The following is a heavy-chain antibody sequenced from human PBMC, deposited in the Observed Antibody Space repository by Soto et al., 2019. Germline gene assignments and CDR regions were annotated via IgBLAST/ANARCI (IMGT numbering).Heavy chain of an antibody. CDR1: GFSLTTSGVG. Sequence: QITLKESGPTVVKPTETLTLTCTFSGFSLTTSGVGVGWVRQSPGKAPEWLALIYWDDDKRYSTSLKSRPTTTKATSKDQVVLTMANVDPADTATYYCAHRVLRTVFGLVTTTAIYFDFWGQGTPVVVAS. D-gene: IGHD3-3*01. J-gene: IGHJ4*02. CDR3: AHRVLRTVFGLVTTTAIYFDF. V-gene: IGHV2-5*02. CDR2: IYWDDDK.